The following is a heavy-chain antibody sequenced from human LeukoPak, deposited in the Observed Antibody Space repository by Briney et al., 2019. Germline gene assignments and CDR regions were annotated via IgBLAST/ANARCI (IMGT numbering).Heavy chain of an antibody. D-gene: IGHD6-6*01. V-gene: IGHV3-23*01. CDR1: GFTFSSHA. CDR2: VSGGGGTT. Sequence: GGSLRLSCAASGFTFSSHAVMWVRQPPGNGLEWVSSVSGGGGTTSYADSVKGRFTIARDNSTSTLYLQMNSLRAEDTAVYYCANGAAGRPSEGLDYWGRGTLVTVSS. J-gene: IGHJ4*02. CDR3: ANGAAGRPSEGLDY.